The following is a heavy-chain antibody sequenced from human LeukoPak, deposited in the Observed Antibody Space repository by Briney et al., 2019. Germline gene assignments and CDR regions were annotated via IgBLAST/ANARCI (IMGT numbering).Heavy chain of an antibody. CDR1: GYTFTGYY. CDR3: ARDEDYCSGGSCYVSYYYYVDV. Sequence: ASVKVSCKASGYTFTGYYMHWVRQAPGQGLEWMGRINPNSGGTNYAQKFQGRVTMTRDTSISTAYMELSRLRSDDTAVYYCARDEDYCSGGSCYVSYYYYVDVWGKGTTVTVSS. V-gene: IGHV1-2*06. CDR2: INPNSGGT. D-gene: IGHD2-15*01. J-gene: IGHJ6*03.